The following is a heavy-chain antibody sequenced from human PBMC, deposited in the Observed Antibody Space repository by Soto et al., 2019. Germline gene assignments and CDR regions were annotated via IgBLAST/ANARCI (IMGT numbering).Heavy chain of an antibody. CDR2: IIPISGRT. D-gene: IGHD5-12*01. V-gene: IGHV1-69*01. J-gene: IGHJ4*02. Sequence: QVQLVQSGAEVKRPGSSVKVSCEASGGTFSSLGCTWVRQAPGQGLEWMGGIIPISGRTTFAPKFLGRVTITADXSTRTTYMELTALTSDDTAIYYCATRGTQGRWLEFADYWGQGTLVTVSS. CDR1: GGTFSSLG. CDR3: ATRGTQGRWLEFADY.